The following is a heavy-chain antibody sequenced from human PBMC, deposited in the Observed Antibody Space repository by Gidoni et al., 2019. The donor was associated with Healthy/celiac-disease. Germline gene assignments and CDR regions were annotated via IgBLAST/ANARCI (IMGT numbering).Heavy chain of an antibody. CDR1: GFPFSSDS. J-gene: IGHJ4*02. V-gene: IGHV3-21*01. CDR3: ASVRITGGGFDY. CDR2: ISSSSSYI. Sequence: EVQLVESGGGLVKPGGSLRLSCAASGFPFSSDSMNWVGQAPGKGLEWVSSISSSSSYIYYADSVKGRFTISRDNAKNSLYLQMNSLRAEDTAVYYCASVRITGGGFDYWGQGTLVTVSS. D-gene: IGHD1-20*01.